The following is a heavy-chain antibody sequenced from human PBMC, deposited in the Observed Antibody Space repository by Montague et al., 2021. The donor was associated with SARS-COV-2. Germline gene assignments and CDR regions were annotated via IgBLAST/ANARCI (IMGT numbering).Heavy chain of an antibody. D-gene: IGHD4-23*01. J-gene: IGHJ4*02. Sequence: SETLSLTCAVYGGSFSGYYWTWIRQSPGKGLEWIAEINHSGTTNYNFNPSLRSRVTISVDTSKSQFSLKLSFVTAADTGVYYCARWDPQTLTLIGLRGKSASDYWGQGTLVTASS. V-gene: IGHV4-34*01. CDR1: GGSFSGYY. CDR2: INHSGTT. CDR3: ARWDPQTLTLIGLRGKSASDY.